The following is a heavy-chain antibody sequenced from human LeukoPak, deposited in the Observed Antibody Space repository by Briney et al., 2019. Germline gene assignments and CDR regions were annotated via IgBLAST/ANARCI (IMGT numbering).Heavy chain of an antibody. Sequence: GGSLRLSCAASGFTFSSYWMHWVRQAPGKGLVWVSRINSDGSSTSYADSVKGRFTISRDNAKNTLYLQMNSLRAEDTAVYYCAKGTPEDSWYRYYFHYWGPGDPGHRLL. CDR1: GFTFSSYW. V-gene: IGHV3-74*01. D-gene: IGHD6-13*01. J-gene: IGHJ4*02. CDR2: INSDGSST. CDR3: AKGTPEDSWYRYYFHY.